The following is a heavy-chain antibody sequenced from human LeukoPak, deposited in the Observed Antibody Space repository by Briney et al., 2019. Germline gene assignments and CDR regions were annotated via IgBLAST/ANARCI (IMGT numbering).Heavy chain of an antibody. CDR2: IYYSGST. D-gene: IGHD3-10*01. CDR3: ARAPPMVG. Sequence: LRLSCAASGFTVSSNYMSWVRQPPGKGLEWIGYIYYSGSTYYNPSLKSRVTISVDTSKNQFSLKLSSVTAADTAVYYCARAPPMVGWGQGTLVTVSS. J-gene: IGHJ4*02. CDR1: GFTVSSNY. V-gene: IGHV4-30-4*08.